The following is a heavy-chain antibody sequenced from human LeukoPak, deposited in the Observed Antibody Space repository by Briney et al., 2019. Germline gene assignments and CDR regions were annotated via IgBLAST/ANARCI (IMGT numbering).Heavy chain of an antibody. CDR1: GFTVSSNY. CDR2: IYSGGAT. J-gene: IGHJ4*02. V-gene: IGHV3-53*01. Sequence: GGSLRLSCAASGFTVSSNYMSWVRQAPGKGLEWVSVIYSGGATYYTDSVKGRFTTSRDNSKNTLYLQMNSLRAEDTAVYYCARARLHHTYGPGTNFDYWGQGTLVTVSS. CDR3: ARARLHHTYGPGTNFDY. D-gene: IGHD3-10*01.